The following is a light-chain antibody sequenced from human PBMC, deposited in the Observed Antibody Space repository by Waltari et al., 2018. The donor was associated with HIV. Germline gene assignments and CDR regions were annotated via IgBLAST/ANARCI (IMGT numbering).Light chain of an antibody. J-gene: IGLJ3*02. CDR3: AAWDDSLSGWV. CDR1: SSNIGSNY. CDR2: RNK. V-gene: IGLV1-47*01. Sequence: QSVLTQPPSASGTPGQRVTISCSGSSSNIGSNYVYWYQQLPGTAPKLLIYRNKQRPSGGPDRFSCSKSGTSASLAISGLRSEDEADYYCAAWDDSLSGWVFGGGTKLTVL.